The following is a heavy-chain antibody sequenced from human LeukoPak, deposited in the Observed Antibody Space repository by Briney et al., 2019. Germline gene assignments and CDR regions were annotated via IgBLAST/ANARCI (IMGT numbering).Heavy chain of an antibody. V-gene: IGHV4-39*01. CDR2: IYYRGST. Sequence: PSETLSLTCTVSGGSISSSSYYWGWIRRPPGKGLEWIGRIYYRGSTYYNPSLKSRVTISVDTSKNQFSLKLSSVTAADTAVYYCARGDNSGYVYWGQGTLVTVSS. J-gene: IGHJ4*02. CDR1: GGSISSSSYY. CDR3: ARGDNSGYVY. D-gene: IGHD5-12*01.